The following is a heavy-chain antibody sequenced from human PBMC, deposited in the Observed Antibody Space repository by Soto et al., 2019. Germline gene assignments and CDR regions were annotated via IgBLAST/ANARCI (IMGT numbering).Heavy chain of an antibody. CDR2: IWYDGSNK. D-gene: IGHD2-15*01. J-gene: IGHJ4*02. CDR1: GFTFSSYG. Sequence: QVQLVESGGGVVQPGRSLRLSCAASGFTFSSYGMHWVRQATGKGLEWVAVIWYDGSNKYYADSVKGRFTISRDNSKNTLYLQMNSLRVEDTVVYYCATYCSGGSFYHTVTTRGFDYWGQGTLVTVSS. CDR3: ATYCSGGSFYHTVTTRGFDY. V-gene: IGHV3-33*01.